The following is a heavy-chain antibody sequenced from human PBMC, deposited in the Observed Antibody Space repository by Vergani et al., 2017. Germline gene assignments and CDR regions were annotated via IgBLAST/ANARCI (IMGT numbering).Heavy chain of an antibody. CDR2: VYTSGMT. J-gene: IGHJ5*02. Sequence: QVQLQESGPRLVRPSQTLSLTCTVSGGSINTGAYYWSWIRQPAGKGLEWIGRVYTSGMTNYNPSLKSRVTILVDRSKSQFSLKLSSVTAADTAVYYCTRHWAVVAANNWFDPWGQGTLVTVS. CDR1: GGSINTGAYY. CDR3: TRHWAVVAANNWFDP. V-gene: IGHV4-61*02. D-gene: IGHD2-15*01.